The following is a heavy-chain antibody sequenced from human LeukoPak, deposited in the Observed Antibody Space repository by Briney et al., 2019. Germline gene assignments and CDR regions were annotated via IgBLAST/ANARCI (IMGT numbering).Heavy chain of an antibody. J-gene: IGHJ4*02. Sequence: GSLRLSCAASGFTFSSYGMHWVRQAPGKGLEWVAVISYDGSNKYYADSVKGRFTISRDNSKNTLYLQMNSLRAEDTAVYYCAKDPGSSWYAGFDYWGQGTLVTVSS. V-gene: IGHV3-30*18. CDR3: AKDPGSSWYAGFDY. CDR1: GFTFSSYG. D-gene: IGHD6-13*01. CDR2: ISYDGSNK.